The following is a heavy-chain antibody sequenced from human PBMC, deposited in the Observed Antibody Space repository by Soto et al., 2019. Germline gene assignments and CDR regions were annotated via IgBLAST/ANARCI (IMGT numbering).Heavy chain of an antibody. CDR1: GFTFSSYG. D-gene: IGHD4-17*01. V-gene: IGHV3-33*01. J-gene: IGHJ6*02. CDR3: ASLYGDVNYYYYGMDV. Sequence: QPGGSLRLSCAASGFTFSSYGMHWVRQAPGKGLEWVAVIWYDGSNKYYADSVRGRFTISRDNSKNTLYLQMNSLRAEDTAVYYCASLYGDVNYYYYGMDVWGQGTTVTVSS. CDR2: IWYDGSNK.